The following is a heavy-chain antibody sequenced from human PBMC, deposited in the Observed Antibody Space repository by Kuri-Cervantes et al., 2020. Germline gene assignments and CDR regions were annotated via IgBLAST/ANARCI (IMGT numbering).Heavy chain of an antibody. CDR2: ISSSSSTI. V-gene: IGHV3-48*02. CDR3: ARGLWVAAAGTFFDY. D-gene: IGHD6-13*01. Sequence: GGSLRLSCAASGFTFSSYAMHWVRQAPGKGLEWVSYISSSSSTIYYADSVKGRFTISRDNAKNSLYLQINSLRDEDTAVYYCARGLWVAAAGTFFDYWGQGTLVTVSS. J-gene: IGHJ4*02. CDR1: GFTFSSYA.